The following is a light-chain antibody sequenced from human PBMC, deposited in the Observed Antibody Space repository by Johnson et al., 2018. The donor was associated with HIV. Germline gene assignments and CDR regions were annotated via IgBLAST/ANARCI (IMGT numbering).Light chain of an antibody. V-gene: IGLV1-51*02. Sequence: QSALTQPPSVSAAPGQRVNISCSGHSSNIENYFVSWYQQLPGAAPRLLIYEDYKRPSGIPDRFSGSKSGASATLGITGLQTGDEADYYCGVWDASLSPHYVVGTGTTITVL. J-gene: IGLJ1*01. CDR2: EDY. CDR1: SSNIENYF. CDR3: GVWDASLSPHYV.